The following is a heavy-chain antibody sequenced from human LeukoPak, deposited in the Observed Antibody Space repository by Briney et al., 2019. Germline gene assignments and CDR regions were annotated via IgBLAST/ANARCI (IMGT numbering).Heavy chain of an antibody. Sequence: ASVKVSCKASGYTFTSYYTHWVRQAPGQGLEWMGIINPSGGSTSYAQKFQGRVTMTRDTSTSTVYMELSSLRAEDTAVYYCARAGVGAPEFDYWGQGTLVTVSS. D-gene: IGHD1-26*01. CDR2: INPSGGST. CDR3: ARAGVGAPEFDY. CDR1: GYTFTSYY. J-gene: IGHJ4*02. V-gene: IGHV1-46*01.